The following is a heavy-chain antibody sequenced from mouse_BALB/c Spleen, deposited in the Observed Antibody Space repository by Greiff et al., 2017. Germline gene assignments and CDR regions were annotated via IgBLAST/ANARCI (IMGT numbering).Heavy chain of an antibody. CDR3: ARGYYGSRWFAY. V-gene: IGHV14-3*02. CDR2: IDPANGNT. CDR1: GFNIKDTY. J-gene: IGHJ3*01. D-gene: IGHD1-1*01. Sequence: VQLQQSGAELVKPGASVKLSCTASGFNIKDTYMHWVKQRPEQGLEWIGRIDPANGNTKYDPKFQGKATITADTSSNTAYQQLSSLTSEDTAVYYCARGYYGSRWFAYWGQGTLVTVSA.